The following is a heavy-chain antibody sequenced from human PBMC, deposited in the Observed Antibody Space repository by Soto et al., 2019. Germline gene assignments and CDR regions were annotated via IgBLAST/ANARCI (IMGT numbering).Heavy chain of an antibody. D-gene: IGHD2-15*01. CDR1: GFPFSSYG. CDR2: ISYDGSNK. CDR3: AGGQSYFDY. J-gene: IGHJ4*02. Sequence: QVQLVESGGGVVQPGRSLRLSCAASGFPFSSYGMHWVRQAPGKGLEWVAHISYDGSNKHYTDSVKGRFTISRDNSKNRLYLQMSSLRAEDTAVYYCAGGQSYFDYCGQGTRVSVSS. V-gene: IGHV3-30*03.